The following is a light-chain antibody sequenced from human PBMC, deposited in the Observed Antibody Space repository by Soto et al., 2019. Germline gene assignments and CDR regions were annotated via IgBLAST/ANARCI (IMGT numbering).Light chain of an antibody. CDR2: GAS. Sequence: EIVLTKSPGTLYLSPGERATLSCRASQSVSSSYLAWYQQKPDQAPRLLIYGASSKATGIPDRFSGSGSGADITLTISRLETEGFAAYYCQQYGSTPLTFGGGTKVEIK. J-gene: IGKJ4*01. CDR1: QSVSSSY. CDR3: QQYGSTPLT. V-gene: IGKV3-20*01.